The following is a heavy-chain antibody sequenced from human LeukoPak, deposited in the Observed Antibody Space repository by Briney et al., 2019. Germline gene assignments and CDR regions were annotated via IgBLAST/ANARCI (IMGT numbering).Heavy chain of an antibody. CDR1: GFTFSSYA. CDR2: ISGSGGST. J-gene: IGHJ3*02. CDR3: AKDLVATTYRDAFDM. D-gene: IGHD5-12*01. V-gene: IGHV3-23*01. Sequence: GGSLRLSCAASGFTFSSYAMSWVRQAPGKGLEWVSGISGSGGSTNYADSVKGRFTIARDNSKNTMYLQMNSLRAEDTAVYYCAKDLVATTYRDAFDMWGQGTMVTVS.